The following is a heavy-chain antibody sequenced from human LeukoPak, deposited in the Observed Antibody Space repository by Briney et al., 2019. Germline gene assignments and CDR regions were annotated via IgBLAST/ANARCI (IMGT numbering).Heavy chain of an antibody. J-gene: IGHJ4*02. D-gene: IGHD2-2*01. CDR2: IYYSGST. Sequence: SQTLSLTCTVSGGSISSGGYYWSWIRQHPGKGLEWIGYIYYSGSTYYNPSLKSRVTISVDTSKNQFSLKLSSVTAADTAVYYCARVSGQPLLCRVCYFDYWGQGTLVTVSS. V-gene: IGHV4-31*03. CDR3: ARVSGQPLLCRVCYFDY. CDR1: GGSISSGGYY.